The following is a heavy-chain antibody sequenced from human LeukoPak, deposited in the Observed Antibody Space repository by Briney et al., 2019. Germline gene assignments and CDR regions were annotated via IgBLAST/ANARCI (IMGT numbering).Heavy chain of an antibody. CDR3: ANQYQLTVYYYYGMDV. CDR2: ISYDGSNK. CDR1: GFTFSSYG. J-gene: IGHJ6*02. Sequence: GRSLRLSCAASGFTFSSYGMHWVRQAPGKGLEWVAVISYDGSNKYYADSVKGRFTISRDNSKNTLYLQMNSLRAEDTAVYYCANQYQLTVYYYYGMDVWGQGTLVTVSS. V-gene: IGHV3-30*18. D-gene: IGHD2-2*01.